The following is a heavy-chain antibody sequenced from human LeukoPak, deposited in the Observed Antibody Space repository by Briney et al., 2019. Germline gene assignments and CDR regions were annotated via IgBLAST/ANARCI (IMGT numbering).Heavy chain of an antibody. D-gene: IGHD3-10*01. Sequence: SETLSLTCAVYGGSFSGYYWSWIRQPPGKGLEWIGEINHSGSTNYNPSLKGRVTISVDTSKNQFSLKLSSVTAADTAVYYCARVKTPMVRGVIDYWGQGTLVTVSS. CDR3: ARVKTPMVRGVIDY. J-gene: IGHJ4*02. CDR2: INHSGST. V-gene: IGHV4-34*01. CDR1: GGSFSGYY.